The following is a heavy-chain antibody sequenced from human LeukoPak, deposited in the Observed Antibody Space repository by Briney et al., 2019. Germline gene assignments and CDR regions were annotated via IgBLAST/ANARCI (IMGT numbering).Heavy chain of an antibody. J-gene: IGHJ5*02. CDR3: ARDVIAVAGYDWFDP. CDR1: GYTFTIYG. Sequence: GASVRVSCKASGYTFTIYGISWVRPAPGQGREWVGWISAYNGNTNYAQKLQGRVTMTTDTSTSTAYMELRSLRSDDTAVYYCARDVIAVAGYDWFDPWGQGTLVTVSS. D-gene: IGHD6-19*01. CDR2: ISAYNGNT. V-gene: IGHV1-18*01.